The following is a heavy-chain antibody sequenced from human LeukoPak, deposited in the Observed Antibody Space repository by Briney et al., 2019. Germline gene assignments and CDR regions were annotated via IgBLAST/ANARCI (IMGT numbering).Heavy chain of an antibody. J-gene: IGHJ4*02. CDR3: ARADTVMGWFDY. CDR2: IYYSGST. V-gene: IGHV4-31*03. CDR1: GGSINNGGYY. Sequence: SETLSLTCTVSGGSINNGGYYWSWIRQHPGKGLEWFGYIYYSGSTDYNPSLKSRVTISVDTSKNQFSLKLTSVTAADTAVYYCARADTVMGWFDYWGQGTLVTVSS. D-gene: IGHD5-18*01.